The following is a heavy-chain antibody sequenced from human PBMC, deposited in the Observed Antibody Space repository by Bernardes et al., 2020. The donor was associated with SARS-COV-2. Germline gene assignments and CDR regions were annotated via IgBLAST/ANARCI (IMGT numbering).Heavy chain of an antibody. CDR1: GFTFSSSW. CDR2: INPDGTST. D-gene: IGHD2-8*01. Sequence: GSLRLSCAASGFTFSSSWMHWVRQAPGKGLVWVSRINPDGTSTSYADSVKGRFTISRDNAKNTLYLQMNSLRAEDTAVYYCARDLGYCTNGVCSPWG. CDR3: ARDLGYCTNGVCSP. J-gene: IGHJ5*02. V-gene: IGHV3-74*01.